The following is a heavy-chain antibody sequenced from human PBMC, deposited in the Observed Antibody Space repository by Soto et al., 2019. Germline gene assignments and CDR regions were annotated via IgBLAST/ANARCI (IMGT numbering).Heavy chain of an antibody. J-gene: IGHJ4*02. CDR3: AGSMGRGGIDF. V-gene: IGHV3-7*05. D-gene: IGHD3-10*01. CDR1: GFTFSDYW. CDR2: IKTDGSEK. Sequence: EVQLVESGGGLVQPGGSLRLSCAASGFTFSDYWMSWVRQAPGKGLECVANIKTDGSEKYYVDPVKGRFTISRDNAKSSLYLQTASLRAEGTAVYYCAGSMGRGGIDFWGQGTLVAVSS.